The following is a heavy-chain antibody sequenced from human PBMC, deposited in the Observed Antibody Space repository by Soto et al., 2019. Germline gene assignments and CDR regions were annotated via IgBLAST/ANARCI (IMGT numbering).Heavy chain of an antibody. V-gene: IGHV3-23*01. CDR3: AKDTYGDYPANWYFDL. Sequence: EVQLLESGGGLVQPGGSLRLSCAASGFTFSSYALSWVRQAPGKGLEWVSAISGSSGSTYFADSVKGRFTISRDNSKNTLYLQMNSLRAEDTAVYYCAKDTYGDYPANWYFDLWGRGTLVTVSS. D-gene: IGHD4-17*01. J-gene: IGHJ2*01. CDR2: ISGSSGST. CDR1: GFTFSSYA.